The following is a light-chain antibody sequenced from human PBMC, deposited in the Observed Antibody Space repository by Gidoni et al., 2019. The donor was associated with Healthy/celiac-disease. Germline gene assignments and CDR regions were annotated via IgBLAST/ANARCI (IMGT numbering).Light chain of an antibody. J-gene: IGKJ2*01. V-gene: IGKV3-20*01. CDR1: QSVSSSY. Sequence: IVLTQSPGTLSLSPGERATLYCRTSQSVSSSYLAWYQQKPGQAPRLLIYDASSRATGIPDRFSGSGSGTDFTLTISRLEPEDFAVYYCQQYGNSPLYTFGQGTKLEIK. CDR3: QQYGNSPLYT. CDR2: DAS.